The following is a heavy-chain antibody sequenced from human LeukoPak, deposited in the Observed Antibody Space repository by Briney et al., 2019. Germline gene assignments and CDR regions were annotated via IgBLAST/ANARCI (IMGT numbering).Heavy chain of an antibody. V-gene: IGHV4-61*02. CDR1: GYSISSGYY. J-gene: IGHJ4*02. D-gene: IGHD1-26*01. CDR2: IYTSGST. Sequence: SETLSLTCAVSGYSISSGYYWGWIRQPAGEGLEWIGRIYTSGSTNYNPSLKSRVTISVDTSKNQFSLKLSSVTAADTAVYYCARDAIVGATYFDYWGQGTLVTVSS. CDR3: ARDAIVGATYFDY.